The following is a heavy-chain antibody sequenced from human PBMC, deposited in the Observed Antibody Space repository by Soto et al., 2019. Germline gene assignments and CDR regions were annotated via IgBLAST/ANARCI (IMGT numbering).Heavy chain of an antibody. D-gene: IGHD3-3*01. CDR1: GFTFTSSA. CDR3: ATFGVVPVCFAGMAV. V-gene: IGHV1-58*01. CDR2: IVVGSGNT. Sequence: SVKVSCKASGFTFTSSAVQWVRQARGQRLEWIGWIVVGSGNTNYAQKFQERVTITRDMSTSTAYMELSSLRSEDTAVYYCATFGVVPVCFAGMAVWGQGTTVTVSS. J-gene: IGHJ6*02.